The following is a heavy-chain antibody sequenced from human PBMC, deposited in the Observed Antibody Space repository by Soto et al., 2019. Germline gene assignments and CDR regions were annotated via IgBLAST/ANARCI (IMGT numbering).Heavy chain of an antibody. CDR1: GGSISSYY. CDR3: ARVGAGARDDGMDV. J-gene: IGHJ6*02. CDR2: IYYSGST. D-gene: IGHD1-1*01. Sequence: QVQLQESGPGLVKPSETLSLTCTVSGGSISSYYWSWIRQPPGKGLEWIGYIYYSGSTNYNPSLKSRVTISVDTSKNQSSLKLSSVTAADTAVYYCARVGAGARDDGMDVWGQGTTVTVSS. V-gene: IGHV4-59*01.